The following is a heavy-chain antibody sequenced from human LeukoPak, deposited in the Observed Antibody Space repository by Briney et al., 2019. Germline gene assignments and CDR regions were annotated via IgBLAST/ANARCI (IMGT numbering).Heavy chain of an antibody. D-gene: IGHD6-13*01. Sequence: ASVKVSCKASGYTFTSYDINWVRQGPGQGLEWMGWMNPNSGNTGYAQKFQGRVTMTRNTSISTDYMELSRLRSDDTAVYYCAREDRAAAEGNWFDPWGEGTLVTVSS. CDR3: AREDRAAAEGNWFDP. CDR1: GYTFTSYD. CDR2: MNPNSGNT. V-gene: IGHV1-8*01. J-gene: IGHJ5*02.